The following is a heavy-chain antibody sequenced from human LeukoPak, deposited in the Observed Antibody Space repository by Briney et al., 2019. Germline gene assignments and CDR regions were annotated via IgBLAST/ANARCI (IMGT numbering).Heavy chain of an antibody. CDR3: ARSVEQWLGIDY. CDR2: IIPIFVTV. Sequence: SVKVSCKASGGTFSSYAISWVRQAPGQGLEWMGGIIPIFVTVIYAQKFQGRVTITADESTSTAYMELRSLRSDDTAVYYCARSVEQWLGIDYWGQGTLVTVSS. CDR1: GGTFSSYA. J-gene: IGHJ4*02. D-gene: IGHD6-19*01. V-gene: IGHV1-69*13.